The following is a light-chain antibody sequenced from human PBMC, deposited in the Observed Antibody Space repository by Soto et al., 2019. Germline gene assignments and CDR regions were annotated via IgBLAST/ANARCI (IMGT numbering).Light chain of an antibody. Sequence: SYELTQPPSVSVAPGKTDSVACGGSNIGSKSVHWYQKKSGQAHVLVMYYDSDRPSGIPERFSGSISGNTATLTISRVEAGYEADYYCQVWDISSGHVVFGGGTKVTVL. CDR3: QVWDISSGHVV. CDR1: NIGSKS. V-gene: IGLV3-21*01. J-gene: IGLJ3*02. CDR2: YDS.